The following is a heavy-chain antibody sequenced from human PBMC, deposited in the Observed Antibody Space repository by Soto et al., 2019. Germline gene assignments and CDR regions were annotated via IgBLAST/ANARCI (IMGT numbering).Heavy chain of an antibody. CDR1: GGSIRSYY. J-gene: IGHJ6*02. V-gene: IGHV4-59*01. CDR3: ARISSVDPYGYVNGGLDV. Sequence: LPETLSLTCSVSGGSIRSYYWIWSLQSPEKGLEWIGYFYHSGNSNYNPSLKSRVTISVDTSKNQLSLSLKSVTAADTAVYFCARISSVDPYGYVNGGLDVWGQGTTVTVSS. CDR2: FYHSGNS. D-gene: IGHD5-18*01.